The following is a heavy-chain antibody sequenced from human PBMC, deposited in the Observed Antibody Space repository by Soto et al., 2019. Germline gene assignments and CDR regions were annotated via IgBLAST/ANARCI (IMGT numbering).Heavy chain of an antibody. V-gene: IGHV3-23*01. Sequence: GGSLRLSCAASGFPFSSYAMSWVRQAPGKGLEWVSGFSGGGASTYYADSVKGRFTISRDNSKNTLYLQMNSLRAEDTAVYYCAKGGFDSNGYYDPFDYWGQGTLVTVSS. CDR3: AKGGFDSNGYYDPFDY. CDR2: FSGGGAST. D-gene: IGHD3-22*01. CDR1: GFPFSSYA. J-gene: IGHJ4*02.